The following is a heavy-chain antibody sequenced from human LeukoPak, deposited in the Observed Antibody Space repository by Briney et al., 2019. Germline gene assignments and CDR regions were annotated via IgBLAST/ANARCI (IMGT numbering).Heavy chain of an antibody. CDR1: EFDFSSHA. V-gene: IGHV3-23*01. Sequence: PGGSLRLSCAASEFDFSSHAMTWVRQAPGKGLEWVLAISISGSKTYYADSVKGRFTISRDNSKNTLYLQMNSLRAEDTAVYYCANEIRPNDYWGQGTQVTVSS. D-gene: IGHD4-17*01. J-gene: IGHJ4*02. CDR3: ANEIRPNDY. CDR2: ISISGSKT.